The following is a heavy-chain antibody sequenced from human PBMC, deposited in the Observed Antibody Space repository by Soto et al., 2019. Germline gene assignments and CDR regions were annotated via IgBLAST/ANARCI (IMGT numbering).Heavy chain of an antibody. Sequence: QVHLQQWGAGLLKPSETLSLTCAPYGGPFDGYYWSWVRQSPGKGLEWIGEIHHSGRTKYNPSLKSRVSLSVDTSTKHFSLRLTSVTAADRGVYYCARGVDSWSGYLFWGQGTPVTVSS. CDR1: GGPFDGYY. CDR2: IHHSGRT. D-gene: IGHD3-3*01. V-gene: IGHV4-34*01. J-gene: IGHJ4*02. CDR3: ARGVDSWSGYLF.